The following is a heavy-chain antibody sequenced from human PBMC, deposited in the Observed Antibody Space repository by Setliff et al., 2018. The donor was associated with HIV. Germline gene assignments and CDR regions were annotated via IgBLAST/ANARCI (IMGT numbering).Heavy chain of an antibody. D-gene: IGHD3-10*01. CDR1: GDSMRNYY. CDR2: IFPSGTT. V-gene: IGHV4-4*07. CDR3: ARDRSNYGSGSSAYNWFDP. J-gene: IGHJ5*02. Sequence: SETLSLTCTVSGDSMRNYYWSWLRQPAGKGLEWIGRIFPSGTTDYNPSLKSRVTMSIDTSKDQFSLNLKSVTAADTAACFCARDRSNYGSGSSAYNWFDPWGQGNQVTVSS.